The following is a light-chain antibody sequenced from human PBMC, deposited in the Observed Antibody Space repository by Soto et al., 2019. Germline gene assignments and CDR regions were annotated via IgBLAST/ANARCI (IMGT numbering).Light chain of an antibody. J-gene: IGLJ1*01. Sequence: QSVLTQPASVSGSPGQSITISCTGSSSDVGGYDYVSWYQQYPGKAPKLMIYDVGNRPSGVSNRFSGSKSSNTASLTISGLQADDEADYYCSSFTSSTTRVFGTGTKVTVL. V-gene: IGLV2-14*01. CDR3: SSFTSSTTRV. CDR2: DVG. CDR1: SSDVGGYDY.